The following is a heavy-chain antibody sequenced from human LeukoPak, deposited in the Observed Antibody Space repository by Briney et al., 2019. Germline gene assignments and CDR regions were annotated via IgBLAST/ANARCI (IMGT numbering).Heavy chain of an antibody. CDR3: AKDWNILTGRNCFDP. CDR2: ISTYNGNT. V-gene: IGHV1-18*01. J-gene: IGHJ5*02. Sequence: GASVKLSCKASGYAGTSCGFSWGRHAPGQGLEWLGWISTYNGNTHYAQKLQGRVTMTTDTSTTTAYMELRSLRFDDTAIYYCAKDWNILTGRNCFDPWGQGTLVIVSS. CDR1: GYAGTSCG. D-gene: IGHD3-9*01.